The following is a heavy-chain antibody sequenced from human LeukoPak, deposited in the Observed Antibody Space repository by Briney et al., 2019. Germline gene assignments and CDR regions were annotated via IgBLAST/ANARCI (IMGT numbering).Heavy chain of an antibody. CDR2: IYYSGST. CDR1: GGSISSGGYY. CDR3: ARAPRDDLGSLDY. V-gene: IGHV4-31*03. J-gene: IGHJ4*02. D-gene: IGHD3/OR15-3a*01. Sequence: PSETLSLTCTVSGGSISSGGYYWSWIRQHPGKGLEWFGYIYYSGSTYYNPSLKSRVTISVDTSKNQFSLKLSSVTAADTAVYYCARAPRDDLGSLDYWGQGTLVTVSS.